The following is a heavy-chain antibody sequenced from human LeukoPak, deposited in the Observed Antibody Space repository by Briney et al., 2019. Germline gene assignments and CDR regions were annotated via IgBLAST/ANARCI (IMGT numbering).Heavy chain of an antibody. D-gene: IGHD3-22*01. V-gene: IGHV4-34*01. J-gene: IGHJ4*02. CDR3: ARQKILDDNYDSSGYFVDQ. Sequence: SETLSLTCAVYGGSFSGYYWSWIRQPPGKGLEWIGEINHSGSTNYNPSLKSRVTISVDTSKNQFSLNLNSVTASDTAVYYCARQKILDDNYDSSGYFVDQWGQGSLVTVSS. CDR2: INHSGST. CDR1: GGSFSGYY.